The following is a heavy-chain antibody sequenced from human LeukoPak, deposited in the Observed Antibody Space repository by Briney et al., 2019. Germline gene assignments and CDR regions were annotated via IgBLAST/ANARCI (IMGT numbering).Heavy chain of an antibody. V-gene: IGHV3-30*02. CDR3: AKISRLVHFDY. D-gene: IGHD6-6*01. CDR1: GFTFSSYG. J-gene: IGHJ4*02. Sequence: GGSLRLSCAASGFTFSSYGMHWVRQAPGKGLEGVAFIRYDGSNKYYADPVKGRFTISRDNSKNTLYLQMNSLRAEDTAVYYCAKISRLVHFDYWGQGTLVTVSS. CDR2: IRYDGSNK.